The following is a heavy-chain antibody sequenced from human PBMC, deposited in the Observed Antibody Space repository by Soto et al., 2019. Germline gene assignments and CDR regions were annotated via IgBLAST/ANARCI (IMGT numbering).Heavy chain of an antibody. CDR1: GFSVSTGA. Sequence: EAQLLESGGGLVQPGGSLRLSCAASGFSVSTGAMTWVRQAPGEGLEWVSAISTSDVVTYYADSVRGRFTISRDKSQNTLYLQMGGLRAEDTAVYYCAKLSCGTYSEVWGQGTLVTVSS. CDR2: ISTSDVVT. CDR3: AKLSCGTYSEV. V-gene: IGHV3-23*01. D-gene: IGHD1-26*01. J-gene: IGHJ1*01.